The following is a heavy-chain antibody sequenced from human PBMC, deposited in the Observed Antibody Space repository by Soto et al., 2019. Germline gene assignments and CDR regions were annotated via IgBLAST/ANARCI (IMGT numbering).Heavy chain of an antibody. V-gene: IGHV4-59*01. J-gene: IGHJ6*02. CDR3: ARDRRLHYGMDV. Sequence: QVQLQESGPGLVKPSETLSLTCTVSGGSISSYYWSWIRQPPGKGLEWIGYIYYSGSTNYNPSLKRRVTISVDTSKNQFSQKLSSVTAADTAVYYCARDRRLHYGMDVWGQGTTVTVSS. CDR2: IYYSGST. D-gene: IGHD4-17*01. CDR1: GGSISSYY.